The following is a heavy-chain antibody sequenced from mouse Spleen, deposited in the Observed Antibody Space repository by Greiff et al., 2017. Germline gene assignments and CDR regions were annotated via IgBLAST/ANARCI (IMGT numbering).Heavy chain of an antibody. V-gene: IGHV1-69*01. Sequence: QVQLQQPGAELVMPGASVKLSCKASGYTFTSYWMHWVKQRPGQGLEWIGEIDPSDSYTNYNQKFKGKATLTVDKSSSTAYMQLSSLTSEDSAVYYCARRYYYGSSYYYAMDYWGQGTSVTVSS. CDR2: IDPSDSYT. D-gene: IGHD1-1*01. CDR1: GYTFTSYW. J-gene: IGHJ4*01. CDR3: ARRYYYGSSYYYAMDY.